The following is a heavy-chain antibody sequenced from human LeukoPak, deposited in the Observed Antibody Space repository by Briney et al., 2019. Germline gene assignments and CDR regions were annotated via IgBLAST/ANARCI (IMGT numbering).Heavy chain of an antibody. D-gene: IGHD3-16*01. CDR1: GFTFSSYG. CDR2: ISSSSSYI. J-gene: IGHJ3*02. Sequence: GGSLRLSCAASGFTFSSYGMTWVRQAPGKGLEWVSYISSSSSYIYYADSVKGRFTISRDNAKNSLYLQMNSLRAEDTAVYYCARGGYAFDIWGQGTMVTVSS. V-gene: IGHV3-21*05. CDR3: ARGGYAFDI.